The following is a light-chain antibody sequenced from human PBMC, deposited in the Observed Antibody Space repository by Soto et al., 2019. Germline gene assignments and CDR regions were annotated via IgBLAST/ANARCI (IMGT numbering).Light chain of an antibody. CDR3: QQSHSTPLT. V-gene: IGKV1-39*01. J-gene: IGKJ4*01. Sequence: DIKLTQSPSSLSASVGDRVTITCRASLRISKYLNWYQQKPGKAPKRLIYGASTLQSGVPSRFSGSGSGTDFTLTITNLQPEDSATYFCQQSHSTPLTFGGGTKLEI. CDR2: GAS. CDR1: LRISKY.